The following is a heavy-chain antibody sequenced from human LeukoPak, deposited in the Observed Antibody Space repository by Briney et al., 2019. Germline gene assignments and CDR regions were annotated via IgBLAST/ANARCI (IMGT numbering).Heavy chain of an antibody. D-gene: IGHD6-13*01. V-gene: IGHV3-30*03. Sequence: GGSLRLSCAASGFTFSSFGMHWVRQAPGKRLEWVAVISYDGSSKYYADSVKGRFTISRDNSKNTLYLQMNSLRAENTAVYYCASPAVYSSSWYYFDYWGQGTLVTVSS. CDR2: ISYDGSSK. J-gene: IGHJ4*02. CDR3: ASPAVYSSSWYYFDY. CDR1: GFTFSSFG.